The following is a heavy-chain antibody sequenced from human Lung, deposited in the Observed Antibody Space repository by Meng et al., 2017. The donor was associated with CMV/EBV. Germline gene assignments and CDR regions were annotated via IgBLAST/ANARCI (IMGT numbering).Heavy chain of an antibody. Sequence: GGSXRLSCVGSGFNFNNYWMNWVRQAPGKGLEWVANINEDGSETYYLDSVKGRFTIPRDNAKNSLFLQMNSLRADDTAVYYCARDPRGDGGVTFDYWGQGXLVTVSS. CDR2: INEDGSET. V-gene: IGHV3-7*01. J-gene: IGHJ4*02. D-gene: IGHD5-24*01. CDR3: ARDPRGDGGVTFDY. CDR1: GFNFNNYW.